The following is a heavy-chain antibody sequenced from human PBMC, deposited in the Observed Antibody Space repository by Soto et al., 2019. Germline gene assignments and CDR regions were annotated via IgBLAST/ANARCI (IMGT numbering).Heavy chain of an antibody. CDR1: GFSLNTRAVG. D-gene: IGHD2-15*01. V-gene: IGHV2-5*01. J-gene: IGHJ3*02. CDR2: INWNDDE. CDR3: AHRHDLGGFDI. Sequence: QITLKESGPTLVKPTQTLTLTRTFSGFSLNTRAVGVGWIRQPPGKALEWLALINWNDDERYSPSLKDRLTITKDTSRNHVVLTMTNVDPVDTATYYCAHRHDLGGFDIWGQGTTVTVSS.